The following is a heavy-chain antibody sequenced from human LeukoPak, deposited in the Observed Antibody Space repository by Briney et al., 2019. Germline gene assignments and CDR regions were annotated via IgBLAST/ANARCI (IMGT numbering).Heavy chain of an antibody. J-gene: IGHJ4*02. CDR3: ARDGTYTDYDPDFDI. Sequence: PGRSLRLSCAASGFTFTRIRMSWDRLAPCQWLGLVSNIKPDGSEKYYVDYVKGLYTISRDNAKNSLYLQKNNLSAETTAVIYWARDGTYTDYDPDFDIWGQGTLVTVSS. CDR2: IKPDGSEK. CDR1: GFTFTRIR. V-gene: IGHV3-7*04. D-gene: IGHD5-12*01.